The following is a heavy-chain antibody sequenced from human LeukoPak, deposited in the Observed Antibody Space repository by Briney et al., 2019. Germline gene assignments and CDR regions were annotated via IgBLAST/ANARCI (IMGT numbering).Heavy chain of an antibody. J-gene: IGHJ4*02. CDR1: GGSIRSYF. CDR2: IYTSGAT. CDR3: ARQGYTASYYFLDY. V-gene: IGHV4-4*07. Sequence: SETLSLTCTVSGGSIRSYFWGWVRQPAGKGLEWIGQIYTSGATFYNPSLKTRLTMSIDTSKNQCSLRLTSVVAADTAVYYCARQGYTASYYFLDYWSQGTLVTVSS. D-gene: IGHD1-26*01.